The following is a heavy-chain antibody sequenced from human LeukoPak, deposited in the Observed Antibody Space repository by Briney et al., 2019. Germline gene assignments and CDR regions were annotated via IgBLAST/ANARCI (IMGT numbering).Heavy chain of an antibody. V-gene: IGHV1-2*02. CDR2: INPDSGVT. D-gene: IGHD2-15*01. J-gene: IGHJ5*02. CDR3: AREGCGGGSCFSTIGWFDP. CDR1: GYTFTDYY. Sequence: ASVKVSCKASGYTFTDYYIHWVRQAPGQGLEWMGWINPDSGVTRYAQNFQGRVTMTRDTSISTAYMGLSGLRSDDTAVYYCAREGCGGGSCFSTIGWFDPWGQGALVTVSS.